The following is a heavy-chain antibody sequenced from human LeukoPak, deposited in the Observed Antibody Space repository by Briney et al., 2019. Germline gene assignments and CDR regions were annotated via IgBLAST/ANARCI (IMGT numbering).Heavy chain of an antibody. CDR3: ARDPKRSWGIYSGSYYDY. J-gene: IGHJ4*02. CDR1: GFTFDDYG. D-gene: IGHD1-26*01. Sequence: GGSLRLSCAASGFTFDDYGMSWVRQAPGKGLECVSGINWNGGSTGYADSVKGRFTISRDNAKNSLYLQMNSLRAEDTALYYCARDPKRSWGIYSGSYYDYWGQGTLVTVSS. CDR2: INWNGGST. V-gene: IGHV3-20*04.